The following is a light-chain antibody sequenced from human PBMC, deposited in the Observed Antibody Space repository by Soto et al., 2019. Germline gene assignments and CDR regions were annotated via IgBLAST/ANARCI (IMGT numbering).Light chain of an antibody. Sequence: DIVMTQSPDSLAVSLGERATINCKSSQSVLYSSNNKKYLAWYQQRPGQPPKLLIYWASTRESGVPDRFSGSGSCTDFTLTITILQAEDVAVYYCQQYDSTPPTFGQGTKLEIK. CDR2: WAS. J-gene: IGKJ2*01. V-gene: IGKV4-1*01. CDR3: QQYDSTPPT. CDR1: QSVLYSSNNKKY.